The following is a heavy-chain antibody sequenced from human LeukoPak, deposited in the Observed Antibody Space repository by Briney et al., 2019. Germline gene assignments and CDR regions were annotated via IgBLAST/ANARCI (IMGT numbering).Heavy chain of an antibody. D-gene: IGHD1-1*01. Sequence: GGSLRLSCAASGFTFSSYEMNWVRQAPGKGLEWVANIKEDGSEKIYVDSVKGRFTISRDNSKNSLYLQINNLRAEDTAVYYCTRNRGTDYWGQGTLVTVSS. J-gene: IGHJ4*02. CDR1: GFTFSSYE. CDR3: TRNRGTDY. V-gene: IGHV3-7*01. CDR2: IKEDGSEK.